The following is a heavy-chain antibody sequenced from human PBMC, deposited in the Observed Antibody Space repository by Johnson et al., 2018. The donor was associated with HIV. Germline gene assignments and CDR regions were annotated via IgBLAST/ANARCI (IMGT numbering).Heavy chain of an antibody. Sequence: VQLVESGGGVVQPGRSLRLSCAASGFTFSRYAMHWVRRAPGKGLEWMAIISYDGSNKYYADSVKGRFTISRDNSKNTLYLQMNSLRHDDTAVYYCARGGWLGYCSSTSCAKDAFDIWGQGTMVTVSS. CDR2: ISYDGSNK. CDR3: ARGGWLGYCSSTSCAKDAFDI. CDR1: GFTFSRYA. V-gene: IGHV3-30-3*01. J-gene: IGHJ3*02. D-gene: IGHD2-2*01.